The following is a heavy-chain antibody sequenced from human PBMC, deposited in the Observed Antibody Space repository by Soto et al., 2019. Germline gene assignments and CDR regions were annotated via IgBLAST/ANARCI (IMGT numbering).Heavy chain of an antibody. CDR1: GFTFSSYW. D-gene: IGHD3-16*02. Sequence: EVQLVESGGGLVQPGGSLRLSCAASGFTFSSYWMHWVRQAPGKGLVWVSRINSAGSSTSYADSVKGRFTISRDNAKNTLYLQMNSLRAEDTAVYYCARGYYDYIWGSYRLSDYCDYWGQGTLVTVSS. V-gene: IGHV3-74*01. J-gene: IGHJ4*02. CDR3: ARGYYDYIWGSYRLSDYCDY. CDR2: INSAGSST.